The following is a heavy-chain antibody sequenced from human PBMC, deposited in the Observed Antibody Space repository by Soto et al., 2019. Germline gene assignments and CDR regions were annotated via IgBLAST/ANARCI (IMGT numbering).Heavy chain of an antibody. V-gene: IGHV3-53*02. CDR1: GFTVSSKY. Sequence: DVQVVATGGELIQPGGPLRLSCAASGFTVSSKYMIWVRQAPWKGLEWISVIGSAGLIYYADSVRGRFTISRDISKNILYVDMTRLRADENDVYACARDAPMDAWGQGTTVTVSS. CDR3: ARDAPMDA. J-gene: IGHJ6*02. CDR2: IGSAGLI.